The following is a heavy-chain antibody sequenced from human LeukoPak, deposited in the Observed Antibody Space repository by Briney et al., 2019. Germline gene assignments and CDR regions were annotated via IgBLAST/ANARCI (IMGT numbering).Heavy chain of an antibody. Sequence: ASVKVSRKASGYTFTSYYMHWVRQAPGKGLEYVSAISSNGGSTYYANSVKGRFTISRDNSKNTLYLQMGSLRAEDMAVYYCARARGYYGSGSPTSYYYYMDVWGKGTTVTVSS. CDR1: GYTFTSYY. V-gene: IGHV3-64*01. J-gene: IGHJ6*03. CDR2: ISSNGGST. D-gene: IGHD3-10*01. CDR3: ARARGYYGSGSPTSYYYYMDV.